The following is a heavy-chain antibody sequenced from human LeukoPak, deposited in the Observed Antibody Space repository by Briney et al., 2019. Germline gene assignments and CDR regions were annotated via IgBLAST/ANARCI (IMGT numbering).Heavy chain of an antibody. CDR3: AIIRGVITDLDY. J-gene: IGHJ4*02. CDR1: GFTFSSYW. CDR2: INSDGSST. V-gene: IGHV3-74*01. D-gene: IGHD3-10*01. Sequence: GSLRLSCAASGFTFSSYWMHWVRQAPGKGLVWVSRINSDGSSTRYADSVKGRFTMSRDNAKNTLNLQMNSLRAEDTAVYYCAIIRGVITDLDYWGQGTLVTVSS.